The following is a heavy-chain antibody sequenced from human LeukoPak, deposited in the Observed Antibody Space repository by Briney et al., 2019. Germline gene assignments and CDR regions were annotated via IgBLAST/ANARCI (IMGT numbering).Heavy chain of an antibody. V-gene: IGHV3-21*01. J-gene: IGHJ4*02. D-gene: IGHD5-18*01. Sequence: GGCLRLSCAASGFTFSSYSMNWVRQAPGRGLEWVSSISSSSSYIYYADPVKGRFTISRDNAKNSLYLQMNSLRAEDTAVYYCARSTRNVDTAMVTVYWGQGTLVTVSS. CDR1: GFTFSSYS. CDR3: ARSTRNVDTAMVTVY. CDR2: ISSSSSYI.